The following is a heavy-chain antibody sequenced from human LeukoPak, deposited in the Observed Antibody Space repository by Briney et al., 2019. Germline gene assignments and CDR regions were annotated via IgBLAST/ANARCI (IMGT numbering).Heavy chain of an antibody. CDR2: INPNSGET. Sequence: ASVKVSCKASGYTLSGYYLHWVRQAPGQGLEWMGWINPNSGETDYAQKFLGRVTMTRDMSITTFYLVLSSLRSDDTALYYCARWDGYSSSPDYWGQGTLVTVSS. CDR3: ARWDGYSSSPDY. J-gene: IGHJ4*02. D-gene: IGHD6-13*01. CDR1: GYTLSGYY. V-gene: IGHV1-2*02.